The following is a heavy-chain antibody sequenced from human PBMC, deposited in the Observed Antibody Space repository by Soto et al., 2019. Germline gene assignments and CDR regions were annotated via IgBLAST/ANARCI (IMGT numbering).Heavy chain of an antibody. CDR3: AKDRNTAMVTGDFDY. CDR1: GFTFGDYA. CDR2: VSWTNISF. J-gene: IGHJ4*01. Sequence: PGGSLRLSCAASGFTFGDYAMHWVRQVPGRGLEWVSGVSWTNISFGYADSVKGHFTISRDNAKNSLYLQMNSLRREDTAFYYCAKDRNTAMVTGDFDYWGHGTLVTVYS. V-gene: IGHV3-9*01. D-gene: IGHD5-18*01.